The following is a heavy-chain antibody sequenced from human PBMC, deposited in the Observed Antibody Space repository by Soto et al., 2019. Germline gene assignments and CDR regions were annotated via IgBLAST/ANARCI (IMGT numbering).Heavy chain of an antibody. CDR1: GYTFTSYS. J-gene: IGHJ6*03. Sequence: ASVKVSCKASGYTFTSYSMHWVRQAPGQRLEWMGWINAGNGNTKYSQKFQGRVTITRDTSASTAYMELSSLRSEDTAVYYCARDLVYCSSTSCKYYYYYMDGWGKGTTVTVSS. D-gene: IGHD2-2*01. CDR2: INAGNGNT. V-gene: IGHV1-3*01. CDR3: ARDLVYCSSTSCKYYYYYMDG.